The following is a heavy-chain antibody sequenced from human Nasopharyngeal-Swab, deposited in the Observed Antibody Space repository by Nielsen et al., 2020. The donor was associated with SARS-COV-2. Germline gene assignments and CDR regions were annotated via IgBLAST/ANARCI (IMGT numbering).Heavy chain of an antibody. D-gene: IGHD6-19*01. CDR1: GFTVSSNY. CDR3: AREKAVAGIGGYHYYGMDV. Sequence: GESLKISCAASGFTVSSNYMSWVRQAPGKGLERVSVIYSGGSTYYIDSVKGRFTVSRDNSRNTLYLQMNSLRPEDTAVYYCAREKAVAGIGGYHYYGMDVWGQGTTVTVSS. CDR2: IYSGGST. V-gene: IGHV3-53*05. J-gene: IGHJ6*02.